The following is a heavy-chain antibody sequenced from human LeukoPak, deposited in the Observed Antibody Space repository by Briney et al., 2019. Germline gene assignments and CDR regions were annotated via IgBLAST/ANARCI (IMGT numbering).Heavy chain of an antibody. Sequence: ASVKVSCKACGYTFTNYGINWVRQAPGQGLEWMGWISAYNGNTNYAQKLQGRVTMTTDTSTSTAYMELRSLRSDDTAVYYCARDLDQYSGRFGGFGHDFWGQGTLVTVSS. J-gene: IGHJ4*02. CDR2: ISAYNGNT. CDR1: GYTFTNYG. D-gene: IGHD1-26*01. CDR3: ARDLDQYSGRFGGFGHDF. V-gene: IGHV1-18*01.